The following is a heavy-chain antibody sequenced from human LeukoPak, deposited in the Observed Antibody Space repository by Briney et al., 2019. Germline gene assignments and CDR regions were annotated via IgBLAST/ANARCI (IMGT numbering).Heavy chain of an antibody. D-gene: IGHD6-13*01. V-gene: IGHV4-34*01. Sequence: SETLSLTCAVYGGSFSGYYWSWIRQPPGKGLEWIGEINHSGSTNYNPSHKSRVTISVDTSKNQFSLKLSSVTAADTAVYYCARRPQQQLPQDYWGQGTLVTVSS. CDR2: INHSGST. CDR3: ARRPQQQLPQDY. J-gene: IGHJ4*02. CDR1: GGSFSGYY.